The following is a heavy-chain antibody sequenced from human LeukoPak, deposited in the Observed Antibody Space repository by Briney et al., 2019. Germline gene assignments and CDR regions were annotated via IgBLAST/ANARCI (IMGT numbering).Heavy chain of an antibody. CDR1: GGSISSYY. CDR2: IYYTGST. V-gene: IGHV4-59*04. D-gene: IGHD6-19*01. CDR3: ASSGWYLLPGVY. Sequence: SETLSLTCTVSGGSISSYYWGWIRQPPGKGLEWIGNIYYTGSTYSNPSLKSRVTISVDTSKNQFSLKLSSVTAADTAVYYCASSGWYLLPGVYWGQGTLVTVSS. J-gene: IGHJ4*02.